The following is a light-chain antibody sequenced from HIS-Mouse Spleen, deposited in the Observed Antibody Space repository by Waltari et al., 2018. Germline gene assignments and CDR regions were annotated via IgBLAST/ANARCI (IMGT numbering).Light chain of an antibody. CDR2: EVS. Sequence: QSALTQPRSVSGSPGQSVTISCTGTSSDVGGYNYVSWYQQHPGKAPKPMIYEVSKRPSGVPDRFSGSKSGNTASLTISGLQAEDEADYYCCSYAGSYTLVFGGGTKLTVL. CDR1: SSDVGGYNY. V-gene: IGLV2-11*01. J-gene: IGLJ2*01. CDR3: CSYAGSYTLV.